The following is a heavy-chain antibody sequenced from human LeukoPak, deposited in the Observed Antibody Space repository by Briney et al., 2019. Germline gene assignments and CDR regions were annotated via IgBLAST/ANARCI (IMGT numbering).Heavy chain of an antibody. J-gene: IGHJ3*02. D-gene: IGHD5-24*01. CDR3: ARVRDGYNDAYDI. CDR1: GYTFTGYY. CDR2: INPNSGGT. Sequence: ASVKVSCKASGYTFTGYYMHWVRQAPGQGLEWMGWINPNSGGTNYAQKFQGRVTMTRDTSISTAYMELSRLRSDDTAVYYCARVRDGYNDAYDIWGQGTMVTVTS. V-gene: IGHV1-2*02.